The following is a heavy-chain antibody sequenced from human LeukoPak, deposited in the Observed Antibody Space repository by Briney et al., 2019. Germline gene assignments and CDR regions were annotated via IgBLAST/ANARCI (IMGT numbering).Heavy chain of an antibody. Sequence: GGSLRLSCAASGFTFSSYAMHWVRQAPGKGLEWVAVISYDGSNKYYADSVKGRFTISRDNSKNTLYLQMNSLRSDDTAVYYCARDQARGSQYYYGSGSYSLYWGQGTLVTVSS. CDR2: ISYDGSNK. CDR1: GFTFSSYA. D-gene: IGHD3-10*01. J-gene: IGHJ4*02. V-gene: IGHV3-30-3*01. CDR3: ARDQARGSQYYYGSGSYSLY.